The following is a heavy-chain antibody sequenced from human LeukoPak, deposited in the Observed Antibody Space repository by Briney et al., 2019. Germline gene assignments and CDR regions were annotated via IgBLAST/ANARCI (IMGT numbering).Heavy chain of an antibody. V-gene: IGHV1-18*01. D-gene: IGHD6-19*01. J-gene: IGHJ3*02. CDR3: ARENPGHSTGWYSDI. CDR1: GYSLIRYG. CDR2: ISVHNGNT. Sequence: ASVKVSCKASGYSLIRYGFSWVRQAPGQGLEWMGWISVHNGNTNYAQKFQGRVTMTTDTSTSTAYMELRSLRSDDTAVYYCARENPGHSTGWYSDIWGQGTMVTVSS.